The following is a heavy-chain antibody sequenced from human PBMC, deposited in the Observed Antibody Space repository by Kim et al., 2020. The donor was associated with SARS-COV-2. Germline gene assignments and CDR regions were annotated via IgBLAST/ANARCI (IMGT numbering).Heavy chain of an antibody. CDR2: IYPDDSDT. V-gene: IGHV5-51*01. CDR1: GYSFTSYW. D-gene: IGHD5-12*01. Sequence: GESLKISCKASGYSFTSYWIGWVRQMPGKGLEWMGIIYPDDSDTRYSPSFQGQVTISADKSISTAYLQWSDLKATDTAIYYCARHRDGYAYSFDFWGQG. CDR3: ARHRDGYAYSFDF. J-gene: IGHJ4*02.